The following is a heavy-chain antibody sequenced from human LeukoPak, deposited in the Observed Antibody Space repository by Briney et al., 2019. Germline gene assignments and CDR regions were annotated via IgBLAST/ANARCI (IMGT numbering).Heavy chain of an antibody. D-gene: IGHD5-18*01. CDR3: ARSLWPEDY. J-gene: IGHJ4*02. V-gene: IGHV3-21*01. Sequence: SGGSLRLSCAASGFTFSSYSMNWVRQAPGKGLEWVSSISSSSSYIYYADSVKGQFTISRDNAKTSLYLQMNSLRAEDTAVYYCARSLWPEDYWGQGILVTVSS. CDR1: GFTFSSYS. CDR2: ISSSSSYI.